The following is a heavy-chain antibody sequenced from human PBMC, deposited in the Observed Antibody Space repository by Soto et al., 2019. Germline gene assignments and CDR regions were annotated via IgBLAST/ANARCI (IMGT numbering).Heavy chain of an antibody. CDR3: ARDRRGSSWFDY. V-gene: IGHV3-30-3*01. J-gene: IGHJ4*02. CDR2: ISYDGSNK. CDR1: GFTFSSYA. Sequence: QVQLVESGGGVVQPGRSLRLSCAASGFTFSSYAMHWVRQAPGKGLEWVAVISYDGSNKYYADSVKGRFTISRDNSKNPRYLKMNSLRAEDTAVYYCARDRRGSSWFDYWGPGTLVTVSS. D-gene: IGHD6-13*01.